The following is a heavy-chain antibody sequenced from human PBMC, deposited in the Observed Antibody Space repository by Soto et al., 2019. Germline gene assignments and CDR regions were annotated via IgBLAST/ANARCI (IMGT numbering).Heavy chain of an antibody. V-gene: IGHV1-18*01. CDR3: ARWRLVKGDGFDI. CDR2: ISAYNGNT. Sequence: QVQLVQSGAEVKKSGASVKVSCKASGYTLTSYGITWVRQAPGQGLEWMGRISAYNGNTNYAQKFQGRVTMTTDTSTTTTYMELRRLRSDDTAVYYCARWRLVKGDGFDIWGQGTMVTVSS. D-gene: IGHD6-19*01. J-gene: IGHJ3*02. CDR1: GYTLTSYG.